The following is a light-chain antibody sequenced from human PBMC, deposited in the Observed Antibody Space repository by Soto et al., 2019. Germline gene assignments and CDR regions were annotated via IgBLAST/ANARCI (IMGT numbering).Light chain of an antibody. Sequence: DIVMTQSPATLSASPGDRATLSCRASQSVSSNLAWYQQKPGQAPRLLIYGASSRATGIPDRFSGSGSGTDFTLTISRLEPEDFAVYYCQQYGNSPPWTFGPGTKVDIK. J-gene: IGKJ1*01. CDR3: QQYGNSPPWT. V-gene: IGKV3-20*01. CDR2: GAS. CDR1: QSVSSN.